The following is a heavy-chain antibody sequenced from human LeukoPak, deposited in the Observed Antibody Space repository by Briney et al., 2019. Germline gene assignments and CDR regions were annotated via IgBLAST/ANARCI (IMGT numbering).Heavy chain of an antibody. D-gene: IGHD5-12*01. J-gene: IGHJ4*02. Sequence: SETPSLTCAVSGYSISSGYYWGWIRQPPGKGLEWIGSIYHSGSTYYNPSLKSRVTISVDTSKNQFSLKLSSVTAADTAVYYCARAGYSGYDTPLEYDYWGQGTLVTVSS. V-gene: IGHV4-38-2*01. CDR3: ARAGYSGYDTPLEYDY. CDR1: GYSISSGYY. CDR2: IYHSGST.